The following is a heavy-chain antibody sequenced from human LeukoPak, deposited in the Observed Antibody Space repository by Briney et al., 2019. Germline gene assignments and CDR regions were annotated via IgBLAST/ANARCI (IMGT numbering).Heavy chain of an antibody. Sequence: GGSLRLSCAASGFTFSSYGMHWVRQAPGKGLEWVAVISYDGSNKYYADSVKGRFTISRDNSKNTLYVQMNSLRAEDTAVYYCAKDQAVGTTSDYYYYAMDVWGQGTTVTVSS. CDR3: AKDQAVGTTSDYYYYAMDV. CDR2: ISYDGSNK. CDR1: GFTFSSYG. J-gene: IGHJ6*02. V-gene: IGHV3-30*18. D-gene: IGHD1-26*01.